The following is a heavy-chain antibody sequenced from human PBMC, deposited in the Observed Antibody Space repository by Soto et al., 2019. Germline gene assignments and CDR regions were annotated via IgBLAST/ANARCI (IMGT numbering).Heavy chain of an antibody. CDR1: GYTLTELS. V-gene: IGHV1-24*01. Sequence: ASVKVSCKVSGYTLTELSMHWVRQAPGKGLEWMGGFDPEDGETIYAQKFQGRVTMTEDTSTDTAYMELSSLRSEDTAVYYCATALRSLGGAPFDYWGQGTLVTVSS. D-gene: IGHD3-16*01. CDR2: FDPEDGET. CDR3: ATALRSLGGAPFDY. J-gene: IGHJ4*02.